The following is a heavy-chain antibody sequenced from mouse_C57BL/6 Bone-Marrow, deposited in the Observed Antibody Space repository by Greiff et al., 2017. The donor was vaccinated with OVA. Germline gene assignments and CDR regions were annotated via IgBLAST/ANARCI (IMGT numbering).Heavy chain of an antibody. CDR2: ISNGGGST. J-gene: IGHJ1*03. CDR1: GFTFSDYY. V-gene: IGHV5-12*01. Sequence: EVQLVESGGGLVQPGGSLKLSCAASGFTFSDYYMYWVRQTPEKRLEWVAYISNGGGSTYYPDTVKGRFTISRDNAKNTLYLQMSRLKSEDTAMYYCARHENYYGSRYFDAWGTGTTVTVSS. D-gene: IGHD1-1*01. CDR3: ARHENYYGSRYFDA.